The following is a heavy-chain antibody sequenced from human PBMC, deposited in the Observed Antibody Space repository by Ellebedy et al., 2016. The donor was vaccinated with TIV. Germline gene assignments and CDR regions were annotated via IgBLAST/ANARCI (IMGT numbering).Heavy chain of an antibody. CDR3: ARRRGWDIDY. CDR2: IDPSDSYT. CDR1: GYSFTSYW. V-gene: IGHV5-10-1*01. D-gene: IGHD6-19*01. J-gene: IGHJ4*02. Sequence: GGSLRLSCKGSGYSFTSYWISWVRQMPGKGLEWMGRIDPSDSYTNYSPSFQGHVTIAADKSISTAYRQWSSLKASDTAMYYCARRRGWDIDYWGQGTLVTVSS.